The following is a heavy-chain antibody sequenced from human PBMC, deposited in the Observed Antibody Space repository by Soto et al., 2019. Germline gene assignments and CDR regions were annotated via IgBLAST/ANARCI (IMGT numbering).Heavy chain of an antibody. V-gene: IGHV4-34*01. CDR1: GGSFSGYY. CDR3: SGVLVAAFDY. CDR2: INHSGST. Sequence: QVQLQQWGAGLLKPSETLSLTCAVYGGSFSGYYWSWIRQPPGKGLEWIGEINHSGSTNYNPSLKSRVTISGGTSKNPVSPKPSSVTGADTAGYYCSGVLVAAFDYWGQGTLVTVSS. D-gene: IGHD5-12*01. J-gene: IGHJ4*02.